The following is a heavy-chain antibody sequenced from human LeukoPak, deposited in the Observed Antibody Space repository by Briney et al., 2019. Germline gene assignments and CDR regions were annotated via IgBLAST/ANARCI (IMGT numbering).Heavy chain of an antibody. CDR3: AKGDSNILTGYYNSFDS. CDR2: ISSDGSNT. J-gene: IGHJ4*02. Sequence: GGSLRLSCAASGFTVSSFWMHWVRKAPGKGLVWVSRISSDGSNTYYADSVKGRFTISRDNSRNTLYLQMNSLRAEDTALFYCAKGDSNILTGYYNSFDSWGQGILVTVSS. D-gene: IGHD3-9*01. CDR1: GFTVSSFW. V-gene: IGHV3-74*01.